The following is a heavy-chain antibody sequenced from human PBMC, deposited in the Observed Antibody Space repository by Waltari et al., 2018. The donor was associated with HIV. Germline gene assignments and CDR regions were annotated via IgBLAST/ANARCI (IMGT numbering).Heavy chain of an antibody. CDR1: GGSFSGYY. CDR3: AREAGYNSGWYGGYYFDF. D-gene: IGHD6-19*01. CDR2: INHSGTT. V-gene: IGHV4-34*02. Sequence: QVQLQQWGARQLKASDTLSLNCAVYGGSFSGYYWTWLRQSPGKGLEWIGEINHSGTTNDSPSLKSRVTISRDTSKNQFALKLTSVTAADTAVYYCAREAGYNSGWYGGYYFDFWGQGALVTVSS. J-gene: IGHJ4*02.